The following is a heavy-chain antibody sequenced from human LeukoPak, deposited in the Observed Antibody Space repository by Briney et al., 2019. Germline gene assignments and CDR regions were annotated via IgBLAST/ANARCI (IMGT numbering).Heavy chain of an antibody. D-gene: IGHD3-16*01. J-gene: IGHJ3*02. CDR2: IYYSGST. V-gene: IGHV4-59*01. Sequence: SETLSLTCTVSGGSISRYYWSWIRQPPGKGLEWIGYIYYSGSTNYNPSLKSRVTISVDTSKNQFSLKLSSVTAANTAVYYCASNARGSAFDIWGQGTMVTVSS. CDR3: ASNARGSAFDI. CDR1: GGSISRYY.